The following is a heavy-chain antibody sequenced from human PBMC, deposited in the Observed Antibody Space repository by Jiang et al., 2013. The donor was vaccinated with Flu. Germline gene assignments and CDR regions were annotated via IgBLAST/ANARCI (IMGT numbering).Heavy chain of an antibody. J-gene: IGHJ4*02. D-gene: IGHD2-2*02. Sequence: KPTQTLTLTCTFSGFSLSTSGVGVGWIRQPPGKALEWLALIYWNDDKRYSPSLKSRLTITKDTSKNQVVLTMTNMDPVDTATYYCAHSRGENIVVVPAAINPFDYWGQGTLVTVSS. CDR1: GFSLSTSGVG. V-gene: IGHV2-5*01. CDR2: IYWNDDK. CDR3: AHSRGENIVVVPAAINPFDY.